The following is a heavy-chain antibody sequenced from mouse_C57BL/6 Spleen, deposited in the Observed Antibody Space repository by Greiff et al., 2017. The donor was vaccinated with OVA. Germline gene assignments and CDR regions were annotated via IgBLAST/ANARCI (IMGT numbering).Heavy chain of an antibody. D-gene: IGHD4-1*01. J-gene: IGHJ2*01. CDR3: ARRGVTGRDSYFDD. Sequence: VQLQQPGAELVMPGASVKLSCKASGYTFTSYWMHWVKQRPGQGLEWIGVIDPSDSYTNYHQQFKGKATLTVDTSSSTAYMQLSSLTSEDSAVSVCARRGVTGRDSYFDDWGKGTTLTVSS. CDR1: GYTFTSYW. V-gene: IGHV1-69*01. CDR2: IDPSDSYT.